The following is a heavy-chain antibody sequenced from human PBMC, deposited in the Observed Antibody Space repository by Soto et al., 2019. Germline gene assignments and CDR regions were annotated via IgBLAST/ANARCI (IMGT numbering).Heavy chain of an antibody. CDR2: ISGSGGST. Sequence: EVQLLESGGGLVQPGGSLRLSCAASGFTFSSYAMSWVRQAPGKGLXWVSAISGSGGSTYYADSVKGRFTISRDNSKNTLYLQMNSLRAEDTAVYYCAKVSNSSGWYSGAFDIWGQGTMVTVSS. J-gene: IGHJ3*02. V-gene: IGHV3-23*01. CDR1: GFTFSSYA. D-gene: IGHD6-19*01. CDR3: AKVSNSSGWYSGAFDI.